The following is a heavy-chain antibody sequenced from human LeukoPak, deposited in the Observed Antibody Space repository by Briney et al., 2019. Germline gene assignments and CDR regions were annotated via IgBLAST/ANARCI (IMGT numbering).Heavy chain of an antibody. Sequence: GGTLRLSCAASGFTFSSYGMSWVRQAPGKGLEWVAAISGSGDSTYYAEDSVKGRFTISRDNSKNTLYLQMNSLRAEDTAIYYCAKDQLNRFCSGGSCSTTHDYWGQGTLVTVSS. J-gene: IGHJ4*02. V-gene: IGHV3-23*01. CDR1: GFTFSSYG. D-gene: IGHD2-15*01. CDR3: AKDQLNRFCSGGSCSTTHDY. CDR2: ISGSGDST.